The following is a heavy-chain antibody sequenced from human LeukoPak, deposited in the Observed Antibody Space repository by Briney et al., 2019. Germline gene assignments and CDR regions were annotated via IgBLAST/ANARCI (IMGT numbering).Heavy chain of an antibody. Sequence: PGGSLRLSCAASGFTFSNYWMHRVRQAPGKGLVWVSRINSDGSSTNYADSVKGRFTISRDNAKNTLFLQMNSLRAEDSAVYYCVSHCSSTSCYEYWGQGTLVTVSS. D-gene: IGHD2-2*01. V-gene: IGHV3-74*01. CDR2: INSDGSST. CDR1: GFTFSNYW. J-gene: IGHJ4*02. CDR3: VSHCSSTSCYEY.